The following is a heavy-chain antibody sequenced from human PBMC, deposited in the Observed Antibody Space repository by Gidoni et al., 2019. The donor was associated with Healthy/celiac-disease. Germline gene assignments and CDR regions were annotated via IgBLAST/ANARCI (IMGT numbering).Heavy chain of an antibody. Sequence: QVQLQQWGAGLLKPSETLSLTCAVYGGSFSGYYGSWIRQPPGKGLEWIGEINHSGSTNYNPSLKSRVTISVDTSKNQFSLKLSSVTAADTAVYYCASPNPNSGSYYFDYWGQGTLVTVSS. CDR3: ASPNPNSGSYYFDY. CDR2: INHSGST. J-gene: IGHJ4*02. D-gene: IGHD1-26*01. CDR1: GGSFSGYY. V-gene: IGHV4-34*01.